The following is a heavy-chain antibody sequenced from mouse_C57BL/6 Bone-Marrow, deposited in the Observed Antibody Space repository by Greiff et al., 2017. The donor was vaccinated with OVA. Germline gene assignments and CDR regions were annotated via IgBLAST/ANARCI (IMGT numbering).Heavy chain of an antibody. Sequence: VQLQQPGAELVKPGASVKLSCKASGYTFTDYEMHWVKQTPVHGLEWIGAIDPETGGTAYNQKFKGKAILTADKSSSTAYMELRSLTSEDSAVYYCTGGSSHYFDYWGQGTTLTVSS. CDR3: TGGSSHYFDY. CDR2: IDPETGGT. J-gene: IGHJ2*01. CDR1: GYTFTDYE. D-gene: IGHD1-1*01. V-gene: IGHV1-15*01.